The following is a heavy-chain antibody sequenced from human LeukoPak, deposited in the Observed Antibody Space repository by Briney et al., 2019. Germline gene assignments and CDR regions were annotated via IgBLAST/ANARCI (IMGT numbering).Heavy chain of an antibody. CDR2: ISAYNGNT. CDR1: GYTFTSYG. J-gene: IGHJ6*03. Sequence: APVKVSCKASGYTFTSYGISRVRQAPGQGLEWMGWISAYNGNTNYAQKLQGRVTMTTDTSTSTAYMELRSLRSDDTAVYYCAKDGIRYFDWLKDYYYYYMDVWGKGTTVTVSS. D-gene: IGHD3-9*01. CDR3: AKDGIRYFDWLKDYYYYYMDV. V-gene: IGHV1-18*01.